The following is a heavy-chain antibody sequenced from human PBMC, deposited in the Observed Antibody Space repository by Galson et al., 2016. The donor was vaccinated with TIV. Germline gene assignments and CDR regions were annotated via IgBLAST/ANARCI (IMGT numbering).Heavy chain of an antibody. CDR3: ARGHYYDTSGYSFDF. V-gene: IGHV1-8*01. D-gene: IGHD3-22*01. CDR2: MSPANGNT. Sequence: SVKVSCKASGYTFTSFDISWIRQAPGQGLGWMGWMSPANGNTGYAQKFRGRITMTRNPSTTTVYMELSGLTSEDTAVYYCARGHYYDTSGYSFDFWGQGTLVTVSS. CDR1: GYTFTSFD. J-gene: IGHJ4*02.